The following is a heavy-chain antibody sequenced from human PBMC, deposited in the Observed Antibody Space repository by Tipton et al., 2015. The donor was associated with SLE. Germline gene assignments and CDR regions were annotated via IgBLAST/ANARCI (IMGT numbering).Heavy chain of an antibody. J-gene: IGHJ4*02. CDR2: INSGGST. CDR1: GFTFSSYW. Sequence: GSLRLSCAASGFTFSSYWMHWVRQAPGKGLVWVSRINSGGSTYYADSVKGRFTISRDNSKNTLYLQMNSLRAEDTAVYYCARTSSSWLDYWGQGTLVTVSS. D-gene: IGHD6-13*01. V-gene: IGHV3-66*02. CDR3: ARTSSSWLDY.